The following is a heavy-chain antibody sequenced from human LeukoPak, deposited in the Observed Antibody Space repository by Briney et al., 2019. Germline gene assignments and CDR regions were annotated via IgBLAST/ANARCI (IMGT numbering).Heavy chain of an antibody. CDR1: GGSISSSSYY. CDR2: IYYSGST. J-gene: IGHJ5*02. V-gene: IGHV4-39*07. Sequence: SSETLSLTCTVSGGSISSSSYYWGWIRQPPGKGLEWIGSIYYSGSTYYNPSLKSRVTISVDTSKNQFSLKLSSVTAADTAVYYCARDIMITFGSHNWFDPWGQGTLVTVSS. D-gene: IGHD3-16*01. CDR3: ARDIMITFGSHNWFDP.